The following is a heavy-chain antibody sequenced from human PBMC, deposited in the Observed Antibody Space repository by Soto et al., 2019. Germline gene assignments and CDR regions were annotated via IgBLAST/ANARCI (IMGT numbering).Heavy chain of an antibody. J-gene: IGHJ6*02. Sequence: QMQLVQSGPEVKKPGTSVKVSCKASGFTFTSSAVQWVRQARGQRLEWIGWIVVGSGNTNYAQKFQERVTITRDMSTSTAYMELSSLRSEDTAVYYCAADRGRGRWLQNRASPLYCYGMDVWGQGTTVTVSS. CDR2: IVVGSGNT. V-gene: IGHV1-58*01. D-gene: IGHD5-12*01. CDR3: AADRGRGRWLQNRASPLYCYGMDV. CDR1: GFTFTSSA.